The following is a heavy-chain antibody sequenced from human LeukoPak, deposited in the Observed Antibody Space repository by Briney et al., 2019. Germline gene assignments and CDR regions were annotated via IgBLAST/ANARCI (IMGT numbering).Heavy chain of an antibody. Sequence: PSETLSLTCTVSGGSVSSRSYYWGWIRQPPGKGLEWIGIIYYRGSTYYNPSLKSRVTISVHTSKNQFSLKLSSVTAADTAVYYCVRPLEYSTWLSWFDPWGQGTLVTVSS. CDR2: IYYRGST. CDR3: VRPLEYSTWLSWFDP. J-gene: IGHJ5*02. CDR1: GGSVSSRSYY. D-gene: IGHD2/OR15-2a*01. V-gene: IGHV4-39*01.